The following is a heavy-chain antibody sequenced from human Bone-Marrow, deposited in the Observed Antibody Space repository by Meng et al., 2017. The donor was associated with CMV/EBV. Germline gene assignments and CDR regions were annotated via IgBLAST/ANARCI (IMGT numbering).Heavy chain of an antibody. CDR1: GGSFSNYR. CDR2: IIPILGIP. V-gene: IGHV1-69*10. Sequence: SVKVSCKASGGSFSNYRLNWVRQVPGQGLQWMGGIIPILGIPDYPENFQGRVTITADTSTDTAYMDLSSLRSEDTAVYYCERGARLGYCSGANCYFYDYWGQGTRVPVSS. D-gene: IGHD2-15*01. J-gene: IGHJ4*02. CDR3: ERGARLGYCSGANCYFYDY.